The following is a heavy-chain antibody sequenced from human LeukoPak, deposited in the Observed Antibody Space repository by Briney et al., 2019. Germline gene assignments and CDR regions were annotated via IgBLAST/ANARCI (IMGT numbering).Heavy chain of an antibody. V-gene: IGHV4-59*01. CDR2: IYYSGST. CDR1: GGSISSYY. CDR3: ARSREDYGDYYFDY. J-gene: IGHJ4*02. D-gene: IGHD4-17*01. Sequence: SETLSLTCTVSGGSISSYYWSWVRQPPGEGLEWIGYIYYSGSTNYNPSLTSRVTISVDTSKNQISLKRSSVTAADTAVYYCARSREDYGDYYFDYWGQGTLVTVSS.